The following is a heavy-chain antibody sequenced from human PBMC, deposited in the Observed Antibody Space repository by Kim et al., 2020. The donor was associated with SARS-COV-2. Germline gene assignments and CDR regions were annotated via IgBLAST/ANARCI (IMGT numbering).Heavy chain of an antibody. Sequence: GGSLRLSCAASGFSVSSNYMSWVRQAPGKGLEWVSVAYRDIYYADSVKGRFTISRDNSKNTLYLQMTRLRADDTAVYYCTREEEGTFALWGQGAMVTGSS. CDR3: TREEEGTFAL. J-gene: IGHJ3*01. CDR2: AYRDI. V-gene: IGHV3-53*01. CDR1: GFSVSSNY.